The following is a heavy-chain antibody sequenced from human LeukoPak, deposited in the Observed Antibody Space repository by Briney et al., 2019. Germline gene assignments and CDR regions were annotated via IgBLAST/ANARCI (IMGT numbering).Heavy chain of an antibody. V-gene: IGHV1-2*02. Sequence: ASVKVSCKASGYAFTGYYMHWVRQVPGQGLEWMGWINPNGGGTKYAQKFQGRVTMTRDTSISTAYMELSRLRSDDTAMYYCARDSVQYQLLIGMDVWGQGTTVTVSS. J-gene: IGHJ6*02. CDR2: INPNGGGT. CDR1: GYAFTGYY. CDR3: ARDSVQYQLLIGMDV. D-gene: IGHD2-2*01.